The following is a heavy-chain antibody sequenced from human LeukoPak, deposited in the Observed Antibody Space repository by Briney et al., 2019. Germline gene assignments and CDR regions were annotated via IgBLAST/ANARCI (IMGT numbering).Heavy chain of an antibody. Sequence: PGGSLRLSCAASGFTFSSYGMHWVRQAPGKGLEWVAVISYDGSNKYYADSVKGRFTISRDDSKNALYLQMNSLRAEDTAVYYCAKSKGDSSGWYYFDYWGQGTLVTVSS. J-gene: IGHJ4*02. V-gene: IGHV3-30*18. CDR3: AKSKGDSSGWYYFDY. CDR2: ISYDGSNK. CDR1: GFTFSSYG. D-gene: IGHD6-19*01.